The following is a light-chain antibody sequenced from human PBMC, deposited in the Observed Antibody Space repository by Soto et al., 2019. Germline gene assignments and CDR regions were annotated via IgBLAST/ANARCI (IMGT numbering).Light chain of an antibody. J-gene: IGKJ1*01. CDR2: GAS. CDR1: QSVRSN. Sequence: EIVMTQSPATLSVSPGERATLSCGASQSVRSNLAWYQQKPGQAPRLLIYGASTRATGVPARFSGSGSGTEFTLTISSLQSEDFAVYYCQHYNNWPPWTFGQGTKVEIE. V-gene: IGKV3-15*01. CDR3: QHYNNWPPWT.